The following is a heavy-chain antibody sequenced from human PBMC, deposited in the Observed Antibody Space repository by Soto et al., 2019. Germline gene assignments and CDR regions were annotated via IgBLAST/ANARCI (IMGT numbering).Heavy chain of an antibody. CDR3: ARARGIADPLSYFDY. Sequence: PGGSLRLSCAASGFTFSSYGMHWVRQAPGKGLEWVAVIWYDGSNKYYADSVKGRFTISRDNSKNTLYLQMNSLRAEDTAVYYCARARGIADPLSYFDYWGQGTLVTVSS. CDR2: IWYDGSNK. J-gene: IGHJ4*02. D-gene: IGHD6-13*01. V-gene: IGHV3-33*01. CDR1: GFTFSSYG.